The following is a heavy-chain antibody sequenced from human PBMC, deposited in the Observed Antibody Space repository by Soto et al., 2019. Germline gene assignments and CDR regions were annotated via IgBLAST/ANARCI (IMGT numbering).Heavy chain of an antibody. CDR3: ARGYGSGSYYNGIKRTYGAFDI. CDR1: GFTFSSYW. D-gene: IGHD3-10*01. Sequence: EVQLVESGGGLVQPGGSLRLSCAASGFTFSSYWMHWVRQAPGKGLVWVSRINSDGSSTSYADSVKGRFTISRDNAQNTLYLQMNSLRAEDTAVYYCARGYGSGSYYNGIKRTYGAFDIWGQGTMVTVSS. CDR2: INSDGSST. J-gene: IGHJ3*02. V-gene: IGHV3-74*01.